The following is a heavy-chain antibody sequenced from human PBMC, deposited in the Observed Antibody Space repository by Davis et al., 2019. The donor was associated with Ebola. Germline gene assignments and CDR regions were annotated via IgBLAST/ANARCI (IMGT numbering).Heavy chain of an antibody. V-gene: IGHV4-34*01. Sequence: MPGGSLRLSCAVYGGSFSGNYWSWIRQPPGKGLEWIGEINHSGSTNYNPSLKSRVTISVDTSKNQFSLKLSSVTAADTAVYYCARGAYDSSGYYYYYYGMDVWGQGTTVTVSS. CDR3: ARGAYDSSGYYYYYYGMDV. D-gene: IGHD3-22*01. CDR2: INHSGST. CDR1: GGSFSGNY. J-gene: IGHJ6*02.